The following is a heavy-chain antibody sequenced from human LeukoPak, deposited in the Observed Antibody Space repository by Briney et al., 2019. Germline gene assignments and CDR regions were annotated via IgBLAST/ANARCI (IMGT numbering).Heavy chain of an antibody. Sequence: PSETLSLTCSVSGYSISSGYYWSWIRQPPGKGLEWIGYIYYSGSTNYNPSLKSRVTISVDTSKNQFSLKLSSVTAADTAVYYCARVNRHLGWFDPWGQGTLVTVSS. CDR1: GYSISSGYY. J-gene: IGHJ5*02. D-gene: IGHD1-14*01. CDR2: IYYSGST. CDR3: ARVNRHLGWFDP. V-gene: IGHV4-61*01.